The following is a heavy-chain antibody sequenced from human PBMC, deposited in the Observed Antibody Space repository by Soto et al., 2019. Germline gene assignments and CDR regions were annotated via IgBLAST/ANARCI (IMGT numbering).Heavy chain of an antibody. D-gene: IGHD6-13*01. J-gene: IGHJ4*02. CDR1: GFIFTNFW. V-gene: IGHV3-74*01. Sequence: GGSLRLSCEASGFIFTNFWMHWVRQVPGKGLVWVSRIDTSGSSTGYADSVKGRFTISRDNAKNTVSLQMNSLRAEDTGVYYCAKDSWYFDLWSRGSLVTVSS. CDR2: IDTSGSST. CDR3: AKDSWYFDL.